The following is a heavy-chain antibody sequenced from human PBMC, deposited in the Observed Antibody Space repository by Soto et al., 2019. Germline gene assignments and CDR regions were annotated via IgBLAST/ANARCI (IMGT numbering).Heavy chain of an antibody. Sequence: EVQRLESGGGLVQPGGSLRLSCAASGFTFSSYAMSWVRQAPGKGLEWVSAISGSGGSTYYADSVKGRFTISRDNSKNTLYLQMNSLRAEDTAVYYCATTVTTYWYFDLWGRGTLVTVSS. CDR1: GFTFSSYA. D-gene: IGHD4-17*01. J-gene: IGHJ2*01. CDR3: ATTVTTYWYFDL. CDR2: ISGSGGST. V-gene: IGHV3-23*01.